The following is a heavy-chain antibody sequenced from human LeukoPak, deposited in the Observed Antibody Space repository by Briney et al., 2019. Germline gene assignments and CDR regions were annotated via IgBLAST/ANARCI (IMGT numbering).Heavy chain of an antibody. CDR3: AKDLATKYTLDS. J-gene: IGHJ4*02. Sequence: GGSLRLSCAASGFTFSSDAMHWVRQAPGKGLEWVAFISFDGIIKYFADSVKGRFTISRDNSKNTLYLQMNSLRAEDTAVYYCAKDLATKYTLDSWGQGSLVTVSS. D-gene: IGHD6-6*01. V-gene: IGHV3-30*18. CDR1: GFTFSSDA. CDR2: ISFDGIIK.